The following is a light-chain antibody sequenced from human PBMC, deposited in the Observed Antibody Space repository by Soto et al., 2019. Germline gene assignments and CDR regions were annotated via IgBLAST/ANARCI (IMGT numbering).Light chain of an antibody. V-gene: IGLV2-14*01. J-gene: IGLJ1*01. CDR3: SSYTTSSTLV. CDR1: SSDVGGYDY. Sequence: QSVLTQPASVSGSPAQSITISCTGTSSDVGGYDYVSWYLQHPGKAPKLMIYDVTNRPSGVSNRFSGSKSGNTASLTISGLQAEDEADYYCSSYTTSSTLVFGTVTKVTVL. CDR2: DVT.